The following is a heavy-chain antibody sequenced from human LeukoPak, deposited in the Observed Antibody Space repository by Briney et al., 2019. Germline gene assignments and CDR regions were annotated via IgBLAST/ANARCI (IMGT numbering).Heavy chain of an antibody. Sequence: GGSLRLSCAASGFTVSSNYMSWVRQAPGKGLEWVSVIYSGGSTYYADSVKGRFTISRDNSKNTLYLQMNSLRAEDTAVYYCASSPSDGCTNGVCYSYYGVDVWGQGTTVTVSS. V-gene: IGHV3-66*01. CDR1: GFTVSSNY. J-gene: IGHJ6*02. D-gene: IGHD2-8*01. CDR2: IYSGGST. CDR3: ASSPSDGCTNGVCYSYYGVDV.